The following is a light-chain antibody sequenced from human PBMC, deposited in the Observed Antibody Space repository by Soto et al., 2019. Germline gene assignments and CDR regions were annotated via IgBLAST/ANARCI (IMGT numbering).Light chain of an antibody. V-gene: IGLV2-11*01. J-gene: IGLJ3*02. CDR3: CSYAGSYTLV. CDR1: SSDVGGYNY. Sequence: QSALTQPRSVSGSPGQSVTIFCTGTSSDVGGYNYVSWYQQHPGKAPKLMIYDVTQRPSGVPDRFSGSKSGNTASLTISGLQADDEADYSCCSYAGSYTLVFGGGTKLIVL. CDR2: DVT.